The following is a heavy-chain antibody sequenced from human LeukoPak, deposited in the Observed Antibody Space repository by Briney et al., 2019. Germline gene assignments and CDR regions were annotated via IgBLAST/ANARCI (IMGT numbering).Heavy chain of an antibody. D-gene: IGHD6-13*01. CDR3: AKGSSSWYDYAY. J-gene: IGHJ4*02. CDR1: GFTFSSYA. Sequence: PGGSLRLSCAASGFTFSSYAMSWVRQAPGKGLEWVSAISGSGGSTYYADSVKGRFTISRDNSKNTLYLQMNSLRAEDTALYYCAKGSSSWYDYAYWGQGSLVTVSS. V-gene: IGHV3-23*01. CDR2: ISGSGGST.